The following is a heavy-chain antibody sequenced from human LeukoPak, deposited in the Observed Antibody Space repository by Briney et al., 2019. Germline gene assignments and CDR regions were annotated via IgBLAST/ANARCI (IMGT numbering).Heavy chain of an antibody. CDR1: GFTLSSYS. CDR3: TRARGGYGDYYYGMDV. V-gene: IGHV3-21*01. D-gene: IGHD4-17*01. J-gene: IGHJ6*02. CDR2: ISSSSSYI. Sequence: PGGSLRLSCAASGFTLSSYSMNWVCQAPGKGLEWVSSISSSSSYIYYADSVKGRFTISRDNAKNSLYLQMNSLRAEDTAVYYCTRARGGYGDYYYGMDVWGQGTTVTVSS.